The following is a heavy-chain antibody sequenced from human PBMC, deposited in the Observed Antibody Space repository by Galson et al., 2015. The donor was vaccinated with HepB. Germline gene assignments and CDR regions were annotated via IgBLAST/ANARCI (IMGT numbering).Heavy chain of an antibody. CDR2: TYYRSKWYY. V-gene: IGHV6-1*01. J-gene: IGHJ4*02. Sequence: CAISGDSVSSNRGQWTWIRQSPSRGLEWLGRTYYRSKWYYDYAVSVKSRISINPDTSKNQFSLQLNSVTPEDTAVYYCARTHLQRDFDYWGQGTLVTVSS. CDR3: ARTHLQRDFDY. CDR1: GDSVSSNRGQ.